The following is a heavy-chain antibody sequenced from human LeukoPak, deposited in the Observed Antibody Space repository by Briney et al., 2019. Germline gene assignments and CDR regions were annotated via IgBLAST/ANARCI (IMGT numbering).Heavy chain of an antibody. CDR3: ARGLGLWMVRGAGGY. Sequence: ASVKVSCKASGYTFTSYGISWVRQAPGQGLEWMGWISAYNGNTNYAQKLQGRVTMTTDTSTSTAYMELSSLRSEDTAVYYCARGLGLWMVRGAGGYWGQGTLVTVSS. V-gene: IGHV1-18*01. CDR1: GYTFTSYG. CDR2: ISAYNGNT. J-gene: IGHJ4*02. D-gene: IGHD3-10*01.